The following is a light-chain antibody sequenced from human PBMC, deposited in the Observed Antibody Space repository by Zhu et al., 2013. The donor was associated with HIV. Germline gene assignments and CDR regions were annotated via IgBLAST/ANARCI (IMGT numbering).Light chain of an antibody. CDR1: QSISSW. Sequence: DIQMTQSPSTLSASVGDRVTITCRASQSISSWLAWYQQKPGKAPNLLMYDASNLETGVPSRFSGSESGTDFTLTISSLQPEDTATYYCQQYDSLPHTFGQGTKLNI. J-gene: IGKJ2*01. V-gene: IGKV1-33*01. CDR2: DAS. CDR3: QQYDSLPHT.